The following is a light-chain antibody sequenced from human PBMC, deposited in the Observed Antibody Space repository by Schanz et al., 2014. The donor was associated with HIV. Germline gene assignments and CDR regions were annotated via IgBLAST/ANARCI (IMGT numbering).Light chain of an antibody. J-gene: IGKJ4*01. CDR1: QILGGSQ. V-gene: IGKV3-20*01. CDR2: GAS. CDR3: QQSGDSGGT. Sequence: ETVFTQSPGSLSLSPGERATLSCRASQILGGSQLAWYQHKPGQAPRLLIYGASNRATGIPDRFSGGGSGTDFTLTISRLEPEDFAVYYCQQSGDSGGTFGGGTKVDMK.